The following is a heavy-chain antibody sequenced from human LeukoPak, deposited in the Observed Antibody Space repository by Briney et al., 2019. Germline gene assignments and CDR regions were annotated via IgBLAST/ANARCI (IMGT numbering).Heavy chain of an antibody. D-gene: IGHD1-26*01. CDR2: ISAYNGNT. CDR3: ARPQVGATHYDY. J-gene: IGHJ4*02. Sequence: SVKVSYKASGFTFTSHDYNWVRQAPGQGLEWMGWISAYNGNTNYAQKLQGRVTMTTDTSTSTAYMELRSLRSDDTAVYYCARPQVGATHYDYWGQGTLVTVSS. CDR1: GFTFTSHD. V-gene: IGHV1-18*01.